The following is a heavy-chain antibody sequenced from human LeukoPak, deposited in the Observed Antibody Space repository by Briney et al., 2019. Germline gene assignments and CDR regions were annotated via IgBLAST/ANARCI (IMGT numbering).Heavy chain of an antibody. D-gene: IGHD3-22*01. CDR3: ARGRAMIVVVTTFDY. V-gene: IGHV3-30*01. J-gene: IGHJ4*02. CDR1: GFTFSSYA. Sequence: PGRSLGLSCAASGFTFSSYAMHWVRRAPGKGLEWVAVISYDGSNKYYADSVKGRFTISRDNSKNTLYLQMNSLRAEDTAVYYCARGRAMIVVVTTFDYWGQGTLVTVSS. CDR2: ISYDGSNK.